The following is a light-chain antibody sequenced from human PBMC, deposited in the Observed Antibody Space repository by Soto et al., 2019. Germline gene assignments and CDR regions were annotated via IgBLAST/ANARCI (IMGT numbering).Light chain of an antibody. CDR3: SSHAGSTMVI. Sequence: QSALTQPASVSGSPGQSITISCTGTSSDVGKYNLVSWYQQYPGKAPKLMIYEDTKRPSGVSNRFSGSKSGNTASLTVSGLQAEDEADYFCSSHAGSTMVIFGGGTKVTVL. CDR2: EDT. V-gene: IGLV2-23*01. J-gene: IGLJ2*01. CDR1: SSDVGKYNL.